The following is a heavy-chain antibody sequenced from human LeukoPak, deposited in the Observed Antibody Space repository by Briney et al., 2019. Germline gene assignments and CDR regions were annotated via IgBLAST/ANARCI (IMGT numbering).Heavy chain of an antibody. V-gene: IGHV3-30*01. CDR1: GFTFSSYA. J-gene: IGHJ4*02. Sequence: PGGSLRLSCAASGFTFSSYAMHWVRQAPGKGLEWVAVISYDGSNKYYADSVKGRFTISRDNSKNTLYLQMNSLRAEDTAVYYCARDTGYDISTGYYGPAFDYWGQGTLVTVSS. CDR2: ISYDGSNK. CDR3: ARDTGYDISTGYYGPAFDY. D-gene: IGHD3-9*01.